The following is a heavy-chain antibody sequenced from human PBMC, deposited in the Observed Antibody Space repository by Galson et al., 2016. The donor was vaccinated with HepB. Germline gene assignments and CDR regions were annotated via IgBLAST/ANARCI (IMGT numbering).Heavy chain of an antibody. CDR2: ITGSGATT. CDR1: GFSFSTSG. CDR3: GKHGGFDY. Sequence: SLRLSCAASGFSFSTSGMSWVRQTPGRGLEWVSGITGSGATTHYADSVRGRFTISRDNSKNTLYLYRNSLSAGDTAVYYCGKHGGFDYWGQGALVTVSA. D-gene: IGHD3-16*01. J-gene: IGHJ4*02. V-gene: IGHV3-23*01.